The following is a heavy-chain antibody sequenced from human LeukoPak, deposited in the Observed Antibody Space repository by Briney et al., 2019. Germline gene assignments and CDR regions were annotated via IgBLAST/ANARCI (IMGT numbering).Heavy chain of an antibody. J-gene: IGHJ4*02. CDR1: GFTFSRLA. Sequence: GRSLRLSCAASGFTFSRLAMTWVRQAPGKGLEWVSTISASGPYYADAVRGRFTISRDNSRNTLSLQMDSLRAEDTAVYYCAKDHESDGYPCLDHWGLGTLVTVSS. CDR2: ISASGP. CDR3: AKDHESDGYPCLDH. D-gene: IGHD3-22*01. V-gene: IGHV3-23*01.